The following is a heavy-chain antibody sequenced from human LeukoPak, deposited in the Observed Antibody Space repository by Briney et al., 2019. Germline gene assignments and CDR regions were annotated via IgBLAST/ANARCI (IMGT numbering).Heavy chain of an antibody. Sequence: GGSLRLSCAASGFAFSSFTMTWVGQAPGKGLEWVSTIGGSGASTYYAGSVKGRFTISRDNSKNTMSLQMNSLRAEDSAIYFCAKNYYGSGTMGGYWGQGTLVTVSS. V-gene: IGHV3-23*01. CDR2: IGGSGAST. CDR3: AKNYYGSGTMGGY. CDR1: GFAFSSFT. J-gene: IGHJ4*02. D-gene: IGHD3-10*01.